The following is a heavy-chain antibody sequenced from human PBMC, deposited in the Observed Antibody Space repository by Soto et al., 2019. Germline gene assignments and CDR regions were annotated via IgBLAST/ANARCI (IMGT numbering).Heavy chain of an antibody. CDR3: ARDVQNYDFWRSSYYGMDV. CDR2: IKQDGSEK. J-gene: IGHJ6*02. V-gene: IGHV3-7*01. Sequence: EVQLVESGGGLVQPGWSLRLSCAASGFTFSSYWMSWVRQAPGKGLEWVANIKQDGSEKYYVDSVKGRFTISRENARHSLYLPMNSLRADDTAVYYCARDVQNYDFWRSSYYGMDVWGQGPTVPVSS. CDR1: GFTFSSYW. D-gene: IGHD3-3*01.